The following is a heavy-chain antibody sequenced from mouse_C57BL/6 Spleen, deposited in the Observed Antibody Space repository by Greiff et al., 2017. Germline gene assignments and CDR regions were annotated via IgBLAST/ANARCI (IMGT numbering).Heavy chain of an antibody. CDR1: GYTFTSYW. J-gene: IGHJ1*03. CDR2: IDPSDSYT. V-gene: IGHV1-69*01. Sequence: VQLQQSGAELVMPGASVKLSCKASGYTFTSYWMHWVKQRPGQGLEWIGEIDPSDSYTNYNQKFKGKSTLTVDKSSSTAYMQLSSTTSEDSAVYYCARRGTVVPYWYFDVWGTGTTVTVSS. D-gene: IGHD1-1*01. CDR3: ARRGTVVPYWYFDV.